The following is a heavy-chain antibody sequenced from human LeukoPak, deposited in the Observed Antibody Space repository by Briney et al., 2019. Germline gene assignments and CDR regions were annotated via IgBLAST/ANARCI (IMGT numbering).Heavy chain of an antibody. D-gene: IGHD5-24*01. J-gene: IGHJ4*02. CDR3: AKGGRWLQFFDY. V-gene: IGHV3-9*01. CDR2: ISWNSGSI. Sequence: GGSLRLSCAASGFTFSSYAMHWVRQAPGKGLEWVSGISWNSGSIGYADSVKGRFTISRDNAKNSLYLQMNSLRAEDTALYYCAKGGRWLQFFDYWGQGTLVTVSS. CDR1: GFTFSSYA.